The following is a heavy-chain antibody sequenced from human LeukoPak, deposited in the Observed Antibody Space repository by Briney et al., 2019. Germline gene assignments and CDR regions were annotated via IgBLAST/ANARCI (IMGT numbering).Heavy chain of an antibody. D-gene: IGHD6-13*01. J-gene: IGHJ3*02. CDR3: ARYSSSWSRDAFDI. Sequence: PSETLSLTCTVSGYSISSGYYWGWIRQPPGKGLEWIGSIYNSGSTYYNPPLKSRITISVNTQKNKFFLKMTLLTAANPAVYYCARYSSSWSRDAFDIWGQGTMVTVSS. CDR2: IYNSGST. V-gene: IGHV4-38-2*02. CDR1: GYSISSGYY.